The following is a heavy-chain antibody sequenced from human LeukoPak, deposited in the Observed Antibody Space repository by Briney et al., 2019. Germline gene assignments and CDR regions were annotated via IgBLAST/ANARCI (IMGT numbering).Heavy chain of an antibody. CDR2: ITTYNGNT. J-gene: IGHJ4*02. Sequence: ASVKVSCKASGYTSNTYGITLVRQAPGQGLEWMGWITTYNGNTNYAQKVQGRVTMTKDTSTSTAYMELRSLTSDDTAVYYCATGVIQMDYWGQGTLVTVSS. V-gene: IGHV1-18*01. CDR3: ATGVIQMDY. CDR1: GYTSNTYG. D-gene: IGHD2/OR15-2a*01.